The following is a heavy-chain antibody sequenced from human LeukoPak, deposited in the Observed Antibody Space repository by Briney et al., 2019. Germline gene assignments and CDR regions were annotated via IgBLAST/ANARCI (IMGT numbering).Heavy chain of an antibody. CDR3: ARVPYYYGSGSYPPDY. CDR1: GYTFTGYY. Sequence: ASVKVSCKASGYTFTGYYMHWVRQAPGQGLEWMGWINPNSGGTNYAQKFQGRVTMTRDTSISTAYMELRSLRSDDTAVYYCARVPYYYGSGSYPPDYWGQGTLVTVSS. V-gene: IGHV1-2*02. CDR2: INPNSGGT. J-gene: IGHJ4*02. D-gene: IGHD3-10*01.